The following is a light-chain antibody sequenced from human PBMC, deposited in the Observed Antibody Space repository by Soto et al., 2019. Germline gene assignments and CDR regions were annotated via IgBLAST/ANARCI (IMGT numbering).Light chain of an antibody. Sequence: QSALTQPASVSGSPGQSITISCSGTSGDIGSYNFVSWYQQHPGKAPKLMIYDVSNRPSGVSNRFSGSKSGNTASLTIFGLQAEDEADYYCTSFTTSNTHFIGTGTKVTVL. J-gene: IGLJ1*01. CDR3: TSFTTSNTHF. CDR2: DVS. V-gene: IGLV2-14*03. CDR1: SGDIGSYNF.